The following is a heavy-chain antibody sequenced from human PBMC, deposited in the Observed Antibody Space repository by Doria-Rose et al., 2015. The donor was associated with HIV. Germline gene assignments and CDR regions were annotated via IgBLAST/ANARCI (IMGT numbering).Heavy chain of an antibody. CDR2: TYYTGTS. V-gene: IGHV4-31*03. D-gene: IGHD3-3*01. J-gene: IGHJ4*02. CDR1: GASVSSRGYY. CDR3: ARMGSYRELDY. Sequence: KPSETLSLTCSVSGASVSSRGYYWNWIRQVPGKGLESLGYTYYTGTSDYSPSLKSRLNMAVDTSKNQFSLKLSLVTVADTAVYYCARMGSYRELDYWGQGALVIVSA.